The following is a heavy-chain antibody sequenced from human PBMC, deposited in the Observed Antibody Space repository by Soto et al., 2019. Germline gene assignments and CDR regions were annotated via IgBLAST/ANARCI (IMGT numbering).Heavy chain of an antibody. V-gene: IGHV4-59*01. CDR1: GGSISSYY. CDR2: IYYGGST. J-gene: IGHJ4*02. D-gene: IGHD4-17*01. Sequence: SETLSLTCTVSGGSISSYYWSWIRQPPGKGLEWIGYIYYGGSTNYNPSLKSRVTISVDTSKNQFSLKLSSVTAADTAVYYCARGGGYGDYSSIDYWGQGTLVTVSS. CDR3: ARGGGYGDYSSIDY.